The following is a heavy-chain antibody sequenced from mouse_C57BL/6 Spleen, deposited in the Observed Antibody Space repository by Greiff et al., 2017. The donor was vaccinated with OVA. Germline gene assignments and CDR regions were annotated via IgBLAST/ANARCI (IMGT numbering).Heavy chain of an antibody. Sequence: EVKLMESGGELVKPGGSLKLSCAASGFTFSSYGMSWVRQTPDKRLEWVATISSGGSYTYYPDSVKGRYTISRDNAKNTLYLQMSSLKSEDTAMYYCERFATKITTGVDDVDYWGQGTTVTVSS. CDR1: GFTFSSYG. D-gene: IGHD2-4*01. CDR3: ERFATKITTGVDDVDY. CDR2: ISSGGSYT. J-gene: IGHJ4*01. V-gene: IGHV5-6*01.